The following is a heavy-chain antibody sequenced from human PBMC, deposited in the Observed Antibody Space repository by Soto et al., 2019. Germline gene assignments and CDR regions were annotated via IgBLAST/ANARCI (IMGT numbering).Heavy chain of an antibody. Sequence: QVQLVQSGAEVKKPGASVKVSCKASGYTFTSYGISWVRQAPGQGLEWMGWISAYNGNTNYAQKLQGLVTMTTDTPTSTAYIELRSLRSDDTAVYYWARDSLGAGIREYYYRMDVWGQGTTVTVSS. CDR2: ISAYNGNT. CDR3: ARDSLGAGIREYYYRMDV. CDR1: GYTFTSYG. J-gene: IGHJ6*02. V-gene: IGHV1-18*01.